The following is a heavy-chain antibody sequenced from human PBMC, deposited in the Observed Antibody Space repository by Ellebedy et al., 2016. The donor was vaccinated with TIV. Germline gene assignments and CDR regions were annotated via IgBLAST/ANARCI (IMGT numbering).Heavy chain of an antibody. V-gene: IGHV3-30*18. D-gene: IGHD3-22*01. CDR3: AKFTGSSGYSGTIDY. J-gene: IGHJ4*02. CDR2: VSNDGSNR. CDR1: GFTFSTYG. Sequence: GESLKISXAVSGFTFSTYGMHWVRQAPGKGLEWVAVVSNDGSNRYYGDSVKGRFTISRDNSKNTLYLQMNSLRPEDTAVYYCAKFTGSSGYSGTIDYWGQGALVTVSS.